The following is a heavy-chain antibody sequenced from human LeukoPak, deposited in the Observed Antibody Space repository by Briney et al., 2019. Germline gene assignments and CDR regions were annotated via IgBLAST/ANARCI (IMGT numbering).Heavy chain of an antibody. Sequence: SETLSLTCTVSGGSISSSSYYWGWIRQPPGKGLEWIGSTYYSGSTYYNPSLKSRVTISVDTSKNQFSLKLSSVTAADTAVYYCARFTNWYDAFDIWGQGTMVTVSS. CDR1: GGSISSSSYY. CDR3: ARFTNWYDAFDI. D-gene: IGHD7-27*01. V-gene: IGHV4-39*01. CDR2: TYYSGST. J-gene: IGHJ3*02.